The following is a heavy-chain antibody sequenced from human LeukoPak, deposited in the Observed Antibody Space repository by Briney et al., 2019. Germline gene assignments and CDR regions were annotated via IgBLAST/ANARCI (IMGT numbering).Heavy chain of an antibody. J-gene: IGHJ4*02. CDR1: GLTFSSHW. D-gene: IGHD6-6*01. V-gene: IGHV3-74*01. Sequence: GGSLRLSCAASGLTFSSHWMHWVRQAPGKGLVWVSRITNDGSSTTYADSVKGRFTISRDNSKNTLYLQMNSLRAEDTAVYYCARVARARLFDYWGQGTLVTVSS. CDR3: ARVARARLFDY. CDR2: ITNDGSST.